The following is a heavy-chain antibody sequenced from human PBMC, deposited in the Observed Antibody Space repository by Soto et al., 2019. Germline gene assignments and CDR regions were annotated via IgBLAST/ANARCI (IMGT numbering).Heavy chain of an antibody. J-gene: IGHJ4*02. CDR2: IYYSGST. Sequence: SETLSLTCTVSGGSISSYYWSWIRQPPGKGLEWIGYIYYSGSTNYDPSLKSRVTISVDTSKNQFSLKLSSVTAADTAVYYCARDRRAGGGFGELSYFDYWGQGTLVTVSS. D-gene: IGHD3-10*01. V-gene: IGHV4-59*01. CDR3: ARDRRAGGGFGELSYFDY. CDR1: GGSISSYY.